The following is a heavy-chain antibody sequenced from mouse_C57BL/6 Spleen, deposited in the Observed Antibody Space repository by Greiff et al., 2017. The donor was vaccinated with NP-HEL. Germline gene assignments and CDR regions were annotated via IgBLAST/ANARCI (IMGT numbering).Heavy chain of an antibody. V-gene: IGHV1-64*01. J-gene: IGHJ3*01. D-gene: IGHD2-4*01. CDR2: IHPNSGST. CDR3: ARDDYGTWFAY. Sequence: VQLQQPGAELVKPGASVKLSCKASGYTFTSYWMHWVKQRPGQGLEWIGMIHPNSGSTNYNEKFKSKATLTVDKSSSTAYMQLSSLTSEDSAVYYCARDDYGTWFAYWGRGTLVTVSA. CDR1: GYTFTSYW.